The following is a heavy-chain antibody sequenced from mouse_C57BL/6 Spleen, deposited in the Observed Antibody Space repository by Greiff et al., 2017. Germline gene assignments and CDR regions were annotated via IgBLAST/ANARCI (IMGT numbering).Heavy chain of an antibody. CDR2: INPNNGGT. CDR3: ARSVYDYGGGFAY. CDR1: GYTFTDYN. J-gene: IGHJ3*01. Sequence: EVQLQQSGPELVKPGASVKMSCKASGYTFTDYNMHWVKQSHGKSLEWIGYINPNNGGTSYNQKFKGKATLTVNKSSSTAYMELRSLTSEDSAVYYCARSVYDYGGGFAYWGQGTLVTVSA. D-gene: IGHD2-4*01. V-gene: IGHV1-22*01.